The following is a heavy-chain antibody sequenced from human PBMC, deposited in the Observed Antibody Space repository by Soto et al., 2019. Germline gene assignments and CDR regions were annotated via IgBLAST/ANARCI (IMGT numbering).Heavy chain of an antibody. V-gene: IGHV3-23*01. CDR1: GFTFNNFA. Sequence: GGSLRLSCAASGFTFNNFAMSWVRQAPGKGLEWVSAISDNGVATFYADSVKGRFTISRDDSNNTLYLQMNILRAEDTALYYCAKDGIYESSAYFGGNFDHWGPGTLVTVSS. CDR3: AKDGIYESSAYFGGNFDH. D-gene: IGHD3-22*01. J-gene: IGHJ4*02. CDR2: ISDNGVAT.